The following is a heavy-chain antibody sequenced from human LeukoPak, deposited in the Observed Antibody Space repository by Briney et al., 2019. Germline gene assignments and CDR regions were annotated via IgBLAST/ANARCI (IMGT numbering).Heavy chain of an antibody. D-gene: IGHD3-22*01. Sequence: GGSLRLSCAASGFTFDDYGMGWVRQLPGRGLERVSVINWNGGVTSYADSVKGRFTISRDNARNSLYLQMNSLRADEDTALYHCARRYYDSSGYTKDAFDVWGQGTMVTVSS. CDR3: ARRYYDSSGYTKDAFDV. CDR2: INWNGGVT. V-gene: IGHV3-20*01. CDR1: GFTFDDYG. J-gene: IGHJ3*01.